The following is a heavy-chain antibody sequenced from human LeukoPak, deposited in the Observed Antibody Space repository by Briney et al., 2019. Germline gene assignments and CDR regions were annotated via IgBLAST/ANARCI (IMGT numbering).Heavy chain of an antibody. Sequence: SETLSLTCTVSGYSISSGYYWGWIRPPPGKGLEWIGSIYHSGSTYYNPSLKSRVTISVDTSKNQFSLKLSSVTAADTAVYYCARTGLYSSSWAFDPWGQGTLVTVSS. J-gene: IGHJ5*02. V-gene: IGHV4-38-2*02. CDR2: IYHSGST. D-gene: IGHD6-13*01. CDR1: GYSISSGYY. CDR3: ARTGLYSSSWAFDP.